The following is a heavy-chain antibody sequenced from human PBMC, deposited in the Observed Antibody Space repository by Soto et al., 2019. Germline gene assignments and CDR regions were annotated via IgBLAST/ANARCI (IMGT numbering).Heavy chain of an antibody. CDR3: ARHNYGSGSTYFDY. V-gene: IGHV4-59*08. Sequence: QVQLQESGPGLVKPSETPSLACTVSGGSISSYYWSWIRQPPGKGLEWIGYIYYSGSTNYNPSLRSRVTISLDTSKNQFSLKLSSVTAADTAVYYCARHNYGSGSTYFDYWGQGTLVTVSS. CDR2: IYYSGST. J-gene: IGHJ4*02. CDR1: GGSISSYY. D-gene: IGHD3-10*01.